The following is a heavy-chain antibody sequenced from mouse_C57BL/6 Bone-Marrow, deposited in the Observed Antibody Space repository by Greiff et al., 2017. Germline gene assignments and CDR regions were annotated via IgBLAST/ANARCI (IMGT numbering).Heavy chain of an antibody. CDR1: GYTFTDYY. Sequence: VQLKESGPVLVKPGASVKMSCKASGYTFTDYYMNWVKQSHGKSLEWIGVINPYNGGTSYNQKFKGKATLTVDKSSSTAYMELNSLTSEDSAVXYCARWLLLFDYWGQGTTLTVSS. CDR2: INPYNGGT. D-gene: IGHD2-3*01. CDR3: ARWLLLFDY. J-gene: IGHJ2*01. V-gene: IGHV1-19*01.